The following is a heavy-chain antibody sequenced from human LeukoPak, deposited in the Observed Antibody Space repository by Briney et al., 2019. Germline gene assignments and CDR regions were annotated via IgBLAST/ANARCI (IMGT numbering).Heavy chain of an antibody. J-gene: IGHJ5*02. CDR3: ARVMVRGVILRQYNWFDP. D-gene: IGHD3-10*01. CDR1: GGSISSYY. CDR2: IYTSGST. Sequence: SETLSLTCTVSGGSISSYYWSWIRQPVGKGLEWIGRIYTSGSTNYNPSLKSRVTMSVDTSKNQFSLKLSSVTAADTAVYYCARVMVRGVILRQYNWFDPWGQGTLVTVSS. V-gene: IGHV4-4*07.